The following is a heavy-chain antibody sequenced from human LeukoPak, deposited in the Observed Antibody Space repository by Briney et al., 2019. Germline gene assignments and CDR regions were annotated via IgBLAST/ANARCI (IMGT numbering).Heavy chain of an antibody. D-gene: IGHD1-14*01. Sequence: GGSLRLSCAASGFTFSSYSMNWVRQAPGKGLEWVSYISSRSSSIYYADSVKGRFTISRDNAKNSLYLQMNSLRAEDTAVYYCARVRDAYNYFDYWGQGTLVTVSS. J-gene: IGHJ4*02. CDR3: ARVRDAYNYFDY. V-gene: IGHV3-48*01. CDR1: GFTFSSYS. CDR2: ISSRSSSI.